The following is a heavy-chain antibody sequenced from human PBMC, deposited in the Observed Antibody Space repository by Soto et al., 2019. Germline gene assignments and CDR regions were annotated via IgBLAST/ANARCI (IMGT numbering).Heavy chain of an antibody. CDR3: ARGRDSSSWYLVLVY. CDR2: INAGNGNT. J-gene: IGHJ4*02. CDR1: GYTFTSYA. D-gene: IGHD6-13*01. Sequence: QVQLVQSGAEVKKPGASVKVSCKASGYTFTSYAMHWVRQAPGQRLEGMGGINAGNGNTKYSQKFQGRVTITRDTSASTAYMEMSSLRSEDTAVYYCARGRDSSSWYLVLVYWGQGTLVTVSS. V-gene: IGHV1-3*01.